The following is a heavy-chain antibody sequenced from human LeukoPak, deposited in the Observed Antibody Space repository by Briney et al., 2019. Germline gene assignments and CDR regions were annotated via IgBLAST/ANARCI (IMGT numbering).Heavy chain of an antibody. J-gene: IGHJ5*02. CDR2: IRYDGSNK. D-gene: IGHD4-17*01. V-gene: IGHV3-30*02. CDR3: ARDRYGQLAP. CDR1: GFTFNRYA. Sequence: GGSLRLSCAASGFTFNRYAMHWVRQAPGKGLEWVAFIRYDGSNKYYADSVKGRFTISRDNAKNSLYLQMNSLRAEDTAVYYCARDRYGQLAPWGQGTLVTVSS.